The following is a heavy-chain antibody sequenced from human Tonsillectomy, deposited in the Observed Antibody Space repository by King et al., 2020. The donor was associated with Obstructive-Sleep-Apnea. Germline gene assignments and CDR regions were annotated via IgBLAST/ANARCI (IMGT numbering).Heavy chain of an antibody. J-gene: IGHJ4*02. D-gene: IGHD3-10*01. Sequence: VQLVESGGGVVQPGRSLRLFCAASGFTFSIYSMHWVRQAPGKGRDVVPVISYDGSSKDYSDSGKGRFTVSRDNSKNTLYLQMNSLRVEDTAVYFCARDWYYYNSGSFDYWGQGTLVTVSS. CDR3: ARDWYYYNSGSFDY. CDR1: GFTFSIYS. V-gene: IGHV3-30*04. CDR2: ISYDGSSK.